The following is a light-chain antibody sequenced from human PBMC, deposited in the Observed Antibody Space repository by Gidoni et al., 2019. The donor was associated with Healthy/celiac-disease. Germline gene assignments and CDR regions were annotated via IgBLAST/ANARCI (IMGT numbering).Light chain of an antibody. CDR2: GAS. V-gene: IGKV3-20*01. CDR3: QQYDSSPLLT. J-gene: IGKJ4*02. Sequence: IVLTQSPGPLSLSPGERATLSCRASQSVSSIYLAWYQQKPGQAPSILIYGASRRATGIPDRFIGSGSGTDYSITISRLEPEEVAVYYYQQYDSSPLLTFGEGTKVEIK. CDR1: QSVSSIY.